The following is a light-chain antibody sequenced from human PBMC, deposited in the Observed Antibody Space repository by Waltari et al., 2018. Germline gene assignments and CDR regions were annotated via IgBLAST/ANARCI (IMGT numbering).Light chain of an antibody. CDR1: QSVSSK. CDR2: GGS. CDR3: QHYNNLPLT. V-gene: IGKV3-15*01. J-gene: IGKJ4*01. Sequence: EIVMTQSPATLSVSPGERATLSCRASQSVSSKLAWYQQRPGQAPRLLIYGGSTRATGIPARFTGSGSGTEFTLTISSLQSEDFAVYFCQHYNNLPLTFGGGTKVEI.